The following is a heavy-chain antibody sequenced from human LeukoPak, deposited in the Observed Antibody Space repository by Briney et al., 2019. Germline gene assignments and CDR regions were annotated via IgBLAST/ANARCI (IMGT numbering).Heavy chain of an antibody. CDR1: GLTVSSEY. J-gene: IGHJ4*02. CDR3: ARLLPASRHYFDY. Sequence: PGGSLRLSCAAYGLTVSSEYLAWVRQATGKGLEWISVIYGAVATYYADTVQGRFTISRDTYSNALYLQMNSLRVEDTAVYHCARLLPASRHYFDYWGQGTLVTVSS. CDR2: IYGAVAT. V-gene: IGHV3-53*01. D-gene: IGHD2-15*01.